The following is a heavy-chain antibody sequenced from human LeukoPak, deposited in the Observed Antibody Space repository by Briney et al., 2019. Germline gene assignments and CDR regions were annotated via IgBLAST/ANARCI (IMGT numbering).Heavy chain of an antibody. Sequence: SETLSLTCAVSGGSISSGEYYWSWIRQPPGKGLEWIGDIYYSVSTYYNPSLKSRLTISVDTSNSQFSLRLTSVTAADTAVYYCARDKVGATNWLDPWGQGTLVTVSS. J-gene: IGHJ5*02. CDR2: IYYSVST. D-gene: IGHD1-26*01. V-gene: IGHV4-30-4*01. CDR1: GGSISSGEYY. CDR3: ARDKVGATNWLDP.